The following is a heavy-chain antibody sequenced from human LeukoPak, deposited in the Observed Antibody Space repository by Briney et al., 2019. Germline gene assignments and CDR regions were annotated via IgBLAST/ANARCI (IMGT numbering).Heavy chain of an antibody. V-gene: IGHV1-2*02. D-gene: IGHD3-22*01. CDR2: MNPNSGGT. Sequence: ASVKVSCKASGYTFTSYDINWMRQAPGQGLEWVGWMNPNSGGTNYAQKFQGRVTMTRDTSISTAYMELSRLRSDDTAVYYCARGAPDMSSRPYDSSGPNLDYWGQGTLVTVSS. CDR3: ARGAPDMSSRPYDSSGPNLDY. J-gene: IGHJ4*02. CDR1: GYTFTSYD.